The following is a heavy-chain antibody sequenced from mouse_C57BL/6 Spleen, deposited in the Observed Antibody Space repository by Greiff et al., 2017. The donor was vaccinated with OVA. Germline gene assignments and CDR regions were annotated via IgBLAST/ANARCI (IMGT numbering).Heavy chain of an antibody. CDR2: IWSDGST. D-gene: IGHD2-5*01. CDR3: AREDSNYDYAMDY. Sequence: VKLMESGPGLVQPSQSLSITCTVSGFSLTSYGVHWVRQPPGKGLEWLVVIWSDGSTTYNSALKSRLSISKDNSKSQVFLKMNSLQTDDTAMYYCAREDSNYDYAMDYWGQGTSVTVSS. V-gene: IGHV2-6*03. CDR1: GFSLTSYG. J-gene: IGHJ4*01.